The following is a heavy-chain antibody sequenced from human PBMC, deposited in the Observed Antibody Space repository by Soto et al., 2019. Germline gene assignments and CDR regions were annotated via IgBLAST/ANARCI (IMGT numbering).Heavy chain of an antibody. CDR2: IIPIPGTA. J-gene: IGHJ6*02. CDR3: ARSQGSSTSLEIYYYYYYGMDV. Sequence: QVQLVQSGDEVKKPGSSVKVSCKASGGTFGSYAISWVRQAPGQGLAWMGGIIPIPGTANYAQKFQGRVTIAADESTSTAYMGLSSLRSEDTAMYYCARSQGSSTSLEIYYYYYYGMDVWRQGTTVTVSS. V-gene: IGHV1-69*01. D-gene: IGHD2-2*01. CDR1: GGTFGSYA.